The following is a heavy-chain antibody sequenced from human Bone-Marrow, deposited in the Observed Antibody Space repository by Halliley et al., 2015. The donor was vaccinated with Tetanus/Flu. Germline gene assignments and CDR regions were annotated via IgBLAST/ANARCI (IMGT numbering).Heavy chain of an antibody. Sequence: SLRLSCAAPGLTFSHYGMHWVRQAPGKGLEWVAGISYDGSNKHYGDSLKGRFIISRDNSKNTLYLQMNSLRGEDTAVYYCAREKLRKFDYWGQGTLVTVSS. J-gene: IGHJ4*02. CDR1: GLTFSHYG. V-gene: IGHV3-30*03. CDR2: ISYDGSNK. CDR3: AREKLRKFDY.